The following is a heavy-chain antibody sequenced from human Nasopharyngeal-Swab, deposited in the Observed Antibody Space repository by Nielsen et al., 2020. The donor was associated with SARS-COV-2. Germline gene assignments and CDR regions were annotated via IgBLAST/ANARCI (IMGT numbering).Heavy chain of an antibody. CDR1: GFTFTPFS. CDR3: GRCAFHSTTSYYYYYYTDV. V-gene: IGHV3-21*06. D-gene: IGHD1-1*01. Sequence: GGSLRLSCAASGFTFTPFSMNWVRQAPGKGLEWVASISSGSTYIYYADSVKGRFTISRDNAKNSLYLQMNSLRADDTAVYYCGRCAFHSTTSYYYYYYTDVWGKGTTVTVS. J-gene: IGHJ6*03. CDR2: ISSGSTYI.